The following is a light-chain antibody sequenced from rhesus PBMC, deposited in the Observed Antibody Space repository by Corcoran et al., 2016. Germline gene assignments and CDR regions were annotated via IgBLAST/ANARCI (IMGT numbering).Light chain of an antibody. J-gene: IGKJ4*01. CDR3: HHSYSTPVT. Sequence: DIQMTQSPSSLSASVGDRVTITGRASQGITNDSAWYQQKPGETPKVLIYEASSLPSGIPSRFSGSGSGTDFTLTISSLPPEDFATYCCHHSYSTPVTIGGGTKVEIK. V-gene: IGKV1-25*01. CDR2: EAS. CDR1: QGITND.